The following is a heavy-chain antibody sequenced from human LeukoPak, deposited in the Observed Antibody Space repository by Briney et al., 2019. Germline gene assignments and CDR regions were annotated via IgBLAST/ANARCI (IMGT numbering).Heavy chain of an antibody. J-gene: IGHJ4*02. CDR1: GGSISSSSYY. CDR3: TRGGFREIDS. D-gene: IGHD3-10*01. Sequence: SETLSLTCTVSGGSISSSSYYWGWIRQPPGKGLEWIGSIYYSGSTNYNPSLKSRVTISVDTSKNQFSLKLSSVTAADTAVYYCTRGGFREIDSWGQGTLVIVSS. CDR2: IYYSGST. V-gene: IGHV4-39*07.